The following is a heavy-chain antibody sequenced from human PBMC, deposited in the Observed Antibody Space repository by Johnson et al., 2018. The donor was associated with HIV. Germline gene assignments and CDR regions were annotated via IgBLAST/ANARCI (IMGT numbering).Heavy chain of an antibody. CDR3: AGESSSGYHDAFDI. D-gene: IGHD3-22*01. Sequence: QVQLVESGGGVVQPGRSLRLSCAASGFTFSSYAMHWVRQAPGKGLEWVAVISYDGSNKYYADSVKGRFTISRDNSKNTLYLEMNSLRAEDTAVYYCAGESSSGYHDAFDIWGQGTMVTVSS. V-gene: IGHV3-30-3*01. J-gene: IGHJ3*02. CDR2: ISYDGSNK. CDR1: GFTFSSYA.